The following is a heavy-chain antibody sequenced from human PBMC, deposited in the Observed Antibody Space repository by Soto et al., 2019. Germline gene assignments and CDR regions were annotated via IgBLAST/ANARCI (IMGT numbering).Heavy chain of an antibody. CDR2: IYYSGST. Sequence: SETLSLTCTVSGGSISSGDYYWSWIRQPPGKGLEWIGYIYYSGSTYYNPSLKSRVTISVDTSKNQFSLKLSSVTAADTAVYYCARAVGLRFLAWLAPPDVCGQGTTVTVSS. V-gene: IGHV4-30-4*01. CDR1: GGSISSGDYY. J-gene: IGHJ6*02. D-gene: IGHD3-3*01. CDR3: ARAVGLRFLAWLAPPDV.